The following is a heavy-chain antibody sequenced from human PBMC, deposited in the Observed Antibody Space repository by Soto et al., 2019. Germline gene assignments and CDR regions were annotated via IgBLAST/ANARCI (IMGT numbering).Heavy chain of an antibody. Sequence: ASVKVSCKASGGTFSSYAISWVRQAPGQGLEWMGRIIPILGIANYAQKFQGRVTITADKSTSTAYMELSSLRSEDTAVYYCARDTDGSGSPHAYYYYGMDVWGQGTTVTVSS. CDR2: IIPILGIA. J-gene: IGHJ6*02. V-gene: IGHV1-69*04. CDR1: GGTFSSYA. D-gene: IGHD3-10*01. CDR3: ARDTDGSGSPHAYYYYGMDV.